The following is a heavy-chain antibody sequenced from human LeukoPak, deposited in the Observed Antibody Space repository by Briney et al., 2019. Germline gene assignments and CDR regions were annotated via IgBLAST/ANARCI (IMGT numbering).Heavy chain of an antibody. CDR1: GFTFSSYA. Sequence: PGGSLRLSCAASGFTFSSYAMHWVRQAPGKGLEWVAVISYDGSNKYYADSVKGRFTISRDNSKNTLYLQMNSLRAEDTAVYYCAKDRNPIAAAGDIFDYWGQGTLVTVSS. CDR3: AKDRNPIAAAGDIFDY. J-gene: IGHJ4*02. D-gene: IGHD6-13*01. V-gene: IGHV3-30-3*01. CDR2: ISYDGSNK.